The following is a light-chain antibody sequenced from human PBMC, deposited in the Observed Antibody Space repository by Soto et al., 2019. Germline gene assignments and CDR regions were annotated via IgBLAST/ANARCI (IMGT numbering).Light chain of an antibody. CDR3: QQYNSYWWT. J-gene: IGKJ1*01. Sequence: DIQMTQSPSTLSASVGDRVTITCRASQSISSWLAWYQQKPGKAPKLLIYDASSLESGVPSRFSGSGSVTEVSLAISSLQPDDFAADYCQQYNSYWWTFGQGTKVEIK. CDR1: QSISSW. V-gene: IGKV1-5*01. CDR2: DAS.